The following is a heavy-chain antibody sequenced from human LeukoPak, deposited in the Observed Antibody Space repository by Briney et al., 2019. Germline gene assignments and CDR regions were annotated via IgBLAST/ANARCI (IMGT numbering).Heavy chain of an antibody. J-gene: IGHJ4*02. CDR1: GFTFSNYG. D-gene: IGHD4-11*01. CDR3: AKERASRLPFDY. Sequence: GGSLRLSCAASGFTFSNYGMNWLRQAPGKGLEWVTDISANGGNTYYADSVKGRFTISRDNSKDTLSLQMNSLRAEDTAVYYCAKERASRLPFDYWGQGTLVTVSS. CDR2: ISANGGNT. V-gene: IGHV3-23*01.